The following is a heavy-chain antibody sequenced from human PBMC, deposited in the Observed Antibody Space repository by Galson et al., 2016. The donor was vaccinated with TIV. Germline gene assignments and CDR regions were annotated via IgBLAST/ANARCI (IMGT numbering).Heavy chain of an antibody. J-gene: IGHJ5*02. CDR1: GFTFSSDW. Sequence: SLRLSCAASGFTFSSDWMHWVRQGPGKGLVWVSRINSDGSRTNYADSVKGRFTISRDNATNTLYLQMNSLRAEDTAVYYCARVKYDSSGFYFNWFDPWGQGTLVTVSS. D-gene: IGHD3-22*01. V-gene: IGHV3-74*01. CDR2: INSDGSRT. CDR3: ARVKYDSSGFYFNWFDP.